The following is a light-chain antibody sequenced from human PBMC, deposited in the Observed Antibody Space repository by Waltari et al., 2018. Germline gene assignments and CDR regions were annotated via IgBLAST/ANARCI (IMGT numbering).Light chain of an antibody. CDR1: QSISSY. CDR2: AAS. CDR3: LQTYSTPLT. J-gene: IGKJ4*01. V-gene: IGKV1-39*01. Sequence: DIQMTQSPSSLSASVEDRATITCRASQSISSYLNLYQQKPGKAPKLLIYAASSLQSGVPSRFSGSGSGTDFTLTIGSLQPEDFASYFCLQTYSTPLTSGGGTKVEIK.